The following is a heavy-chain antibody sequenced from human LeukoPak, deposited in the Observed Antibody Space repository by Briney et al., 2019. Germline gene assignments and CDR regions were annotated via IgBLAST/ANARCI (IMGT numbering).Heavy chain of an antibody. V-gene: IGHV3-66*01. CDR2: LFASGNS. D-gene: IGHD1-26*01. CDR3: ARVCGTYPCYYGMDV. Sequence: GGSLRLSCAASGFSVSVNYMSWVRQAPGKGLEWVSVLFASGNSNYADSVKGRFTISRDNSKNTVYLQMNSLRVDDTAIYYCARVCGTYPCYYGMDVWGQGATVTVSS. CDR1: GFSVSVNY. J-gene: IGHJ6*02.